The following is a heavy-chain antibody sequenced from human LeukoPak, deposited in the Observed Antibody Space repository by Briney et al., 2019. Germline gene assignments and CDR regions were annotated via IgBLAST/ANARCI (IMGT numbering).Heavy chain of an antibody. J-gene: IGHJ4*02. V-gene: IGHV3-48*03. CDR1: GFTFSSYE. D-gene: IGHD3-10*01. Sequence: GGSLRLSCAASGFTFSSYEMNWVRQAPGKGLEWVSYISSSGSTIYYADSVKGRFTISRDNAKNSLYLQMNSLRAEDTAAYYCARVLGKRFGELLDIGDFDYWGQGTLVTVSS. CDR2: ISSSGSTI. CDR3: ARVLGKRFGELLDIGDFDY.